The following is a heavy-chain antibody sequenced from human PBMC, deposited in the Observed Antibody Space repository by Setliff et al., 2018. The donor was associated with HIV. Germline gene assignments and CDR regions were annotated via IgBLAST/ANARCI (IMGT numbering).Heavy chain of an antibody. CDR3: ARWNFMTTVTFDY. CDR2: MYTSGSA. V-gene: IGHV4-4*08. Sequence: NPSETLSLTCTVSGASLSNYYWSWTRQSPGKGLEWIGYMYTSGSANFNPSLKSRATISLDTSKNQFSLKLSSVTAADTAVYYCARWNFMTTVTFDYWGQGTLVTVSS. D-gene: IGHD4-4*01. CDR1: GASLSNYY. J-gene: IGHJ4*02.